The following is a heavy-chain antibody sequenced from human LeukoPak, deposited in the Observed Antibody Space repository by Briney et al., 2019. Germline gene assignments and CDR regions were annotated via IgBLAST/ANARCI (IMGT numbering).Heavy chain of an antibody. D-gene: IGHD6-13*01. CDR1: GYTFTGYY. J-gene: IGHJ6*02. V-gene: IGHV1-2*02. CDR3: AREVPQLYYHGMDV. CDR2: INPNSGGT. Sequence: ASVKVSCKASGYTFTGYYMHWVRQAPGQGLEWMGWINPNSGGTNYAQKFQGRVTMTRDTSISTAYMELSRLRSDDTAVYYCAREVPQLYYHGMDVWGQGTTVTVSS.